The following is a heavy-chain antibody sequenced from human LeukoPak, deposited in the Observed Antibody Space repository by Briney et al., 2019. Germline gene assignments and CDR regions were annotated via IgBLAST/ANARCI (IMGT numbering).Heavy chain of an antibody. V-gene: IGHV1-18*01. D-gene: IGHD6-19*01. CDR3: AKNSSGGYSDY. Sequence: ASVKVSCKTSGYTFTSSGITWVRQAPGQGLEWMGWISTYNGYSKYAQNLQGRVTMTADTSTSTAYMELSSVRSDDTAVYYCAKNSSGGYSDYWGQGTLVTVSS. J-gene: IGHJ4*02. CDR2: ISTYNGYS. CDR1: GYTFTSSG.